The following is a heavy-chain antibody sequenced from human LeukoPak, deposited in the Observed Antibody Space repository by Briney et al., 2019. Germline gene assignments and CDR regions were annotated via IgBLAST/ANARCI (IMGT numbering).Heavy chain of an antibody. CDR3: IYGYTLDF. Sequence: GGSLRLSCAASGFSVRSNYMNWVRQAPGKGLEWVSVIYSGGSTNYADSVKGRFTLSTDNSKTTLYLQMNSLSAEDTAVDYCIYGYTLDFWGQGTLVTVSS. V-gene: IGHV3-53*01. CDR1: GFSVRSNY. CDR2: IYSGGST. J-gene: IGHJ4*02. D-gene: IGHD5-18*01.